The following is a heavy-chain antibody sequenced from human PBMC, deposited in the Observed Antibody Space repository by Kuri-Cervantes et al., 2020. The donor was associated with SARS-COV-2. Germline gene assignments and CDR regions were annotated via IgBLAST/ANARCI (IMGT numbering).Heavy chain of an antibody. CDR2: IKQDGSEK. CDR3: ARDRNWGDWYFDL. D-gene: IGHD7-27*01. CDR1: GLTFSSYS. J-gene: IGHJ2*01. Sequence: ETLSLTCAASGLTFSSYSMSWVRQAPGKGLEWVANIKQDGSEKYYVDSVKGRFTISRDNAKNSLYLQMNSLRAEDTAVYYCARDRNWGDWYFDLWGRGTLVTVSS. V-gene: IGHV3-7*01.